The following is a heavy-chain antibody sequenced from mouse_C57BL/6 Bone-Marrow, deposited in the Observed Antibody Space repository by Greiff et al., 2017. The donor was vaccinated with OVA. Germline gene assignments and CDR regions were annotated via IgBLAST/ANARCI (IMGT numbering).Heavy chain of an antibody. V-gene: IGHV5-9*01. CDR2: ISGGGGNT. CDR1: GFTFSSYT. J-gene: IGHJ2*01. CDR3: ARQYYDGYYFDY. D-gene: IGHD2-4*01. Sequence: EVKVEESGGGLVKPGGSLKLSCAASGFTFSSYTMSWVRQTPEKRLEWVATISGGGGNTYYPDSVKGRFTISRDNAKNTLYLQMSSLRSEDTALYYCARQYYDGYYFDYWGQGTTLTVSS.